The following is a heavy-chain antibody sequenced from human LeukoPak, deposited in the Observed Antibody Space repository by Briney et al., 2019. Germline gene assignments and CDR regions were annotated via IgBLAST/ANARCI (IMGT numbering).Heavy chain of an antibody. Sequence: GGSLRLSCAASELTFSDYYMSWIRQAPGKGLEWIAYISSSGSTTYYADSVKGRFTVSRDNAGKSLYLQMNSLRAEDTAVYYCARRIRAVNQVAQHGDYFWFDPWGQGTLVTVSS. CDR1: ELTFSDYY. V-gene: IGHV3-11*01. J-gene: IGHJ5*02. CDR2: ISSSGSTT. D-gene: IGHD4-17*01. CDR3: ARRIRAVNQVAQHGDYFWFDP.